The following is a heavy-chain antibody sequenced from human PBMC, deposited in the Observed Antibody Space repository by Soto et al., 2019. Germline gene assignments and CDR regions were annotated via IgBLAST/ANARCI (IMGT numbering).Heavy chain of an antibody. J-gene: IGHJ4*02. Sequence: QITLKESGPTLVRPTQTLTLTCTFSGFSLSTSGLGVGWIRQPPGKALEWLALIYWNDDKRYSPSLKARVTITKDTSKNQVVLTMTNMDPVDTAPYYCAHRPSGWYLFDYWGQGTLVTVSS. CDR3: AHRPSGWYLFDY. V-gene: IGHV2-5*01. CDR1: GFSLSTSGLG. CDR2: IYWNDDK. D-gene: IGHD6-19*01.